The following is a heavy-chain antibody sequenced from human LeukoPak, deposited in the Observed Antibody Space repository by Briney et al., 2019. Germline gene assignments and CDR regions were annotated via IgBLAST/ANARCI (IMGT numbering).Heavy chain of an antibody. V-gene: IGHV4-31*03. Sequence: SETLSLTCTVSGGSISSRNYYWGWIGQHPGKGLEWIGYIYYSGSTYYNPSLKSRVTISVDTSKNQFSLKLSSVTAADTAVYYCARDAPAGYGPRQIDYWGQGTLVTVSS. CDR2: IYYSGST. J-gene: IGHJ4*02. D-gene: IGHD4-17*01. CDR1: GGSISSRNYY. CDR3: ARDAPAGYGPRQIDY.